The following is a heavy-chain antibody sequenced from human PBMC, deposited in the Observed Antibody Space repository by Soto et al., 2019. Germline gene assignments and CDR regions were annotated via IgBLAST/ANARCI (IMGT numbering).Heavy chain of an antibody. J-gene: IGHJ4*01. D-gene: IGHD2-15*01. V-gene: IGHV4-61*01. CDR3: ARDAILRH. Sequence: TLALTCNVASGSVSSGNYYWNWIRQPPGKGLEWIGNIYYTGSTNYNPSLKSRVSISIDTSKNQFSLQLSSVTAADTAIYYCARDAILRHWGHGTLVTVSS. CDR2: IYYTGST. CDR1: SGSVSSGNYY.